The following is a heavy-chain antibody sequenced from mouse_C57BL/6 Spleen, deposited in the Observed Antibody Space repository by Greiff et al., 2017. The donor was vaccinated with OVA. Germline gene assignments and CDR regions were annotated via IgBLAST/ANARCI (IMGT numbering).Heavy chain of an antibody. J-gene: IGHJ2*01. CDR1: GFTFSSYG. CDR3: ARPDSSGYYFDY. V-gene: IGHV5-6*02. CDR2: ISSGGSYT. D-gene: IGHD3-2*02. Sequence: DVMLVESGGDLVKPGGSLKLSCAASGFTFSSYGMSWVRQTPDKRLEWVATISSGGSYTYYPDSVKGRFTISRDNAKNTLYLQMSSLKSEDTAMYYCARPDSSGYYFDYWGQGTTRTVSS.